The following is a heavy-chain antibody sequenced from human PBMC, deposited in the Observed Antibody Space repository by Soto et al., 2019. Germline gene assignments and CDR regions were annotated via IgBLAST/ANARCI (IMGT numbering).Heavy chain of an antibody. V-gene: IGHV3-30*18. CDR3: AKAERGAATPPFAY. CDR2: ISYEGRNK. J-gene: IGHJ4*02. Sequence: QVQLVESGGGVVQPGRSLRLSCAASGFTFSSYAMHWVRQAPGKGLEWVALISYEGRNKYYADSVKGRFTISRDNSKNTLYLQMNSLRAEDTAVYYCAKAERGAATPPFAYWGRGTLVTVSS. D-gene: IGHD5-12*01. CDR1: GFTFSSYA.